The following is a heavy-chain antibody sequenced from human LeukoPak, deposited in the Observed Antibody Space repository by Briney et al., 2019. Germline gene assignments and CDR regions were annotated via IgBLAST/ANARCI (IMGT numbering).Heavy chain of an antibody. CDR1: GFTFSNAW. V-gene: IGHV3-15*01. Sequence: GGSLRLSCAASGFTFSNAWVSWVRQAPGKGLEWVGRIKSKTDGGTTDYAAPVKGRFTILRDNSKNTLYLQMNSLKTEDTAVYYCTTDLDIVVVMRWGQGTLVTVSS. CDR3: TTDLDIVVVMR. CDR2: IKSKTDGGTT. J-gene: IGHJ4*02. D-gene: IGHD2-21*01.